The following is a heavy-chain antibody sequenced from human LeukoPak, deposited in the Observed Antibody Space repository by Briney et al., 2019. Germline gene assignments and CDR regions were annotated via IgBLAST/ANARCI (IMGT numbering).Heavy chain of an antibody. CDR3: VRGGRGERPNY. CDR2: IKQDGTEK. Sequence: QSGGSLRLSCAASGFSLSDYWMNWVRQAPRRGLEWVANIKQDGTEKKYLDSVKGRFTISRDNVKNSVYLQMDSLGVEDTAVYYCVRGGRGERPNYWGLGTLVTVSS. J-gene: IGHJ4*02. CDR1: GFSLSDYW. V-gene: IGHV3-7*01. D-gene: IGHD1-26*01.